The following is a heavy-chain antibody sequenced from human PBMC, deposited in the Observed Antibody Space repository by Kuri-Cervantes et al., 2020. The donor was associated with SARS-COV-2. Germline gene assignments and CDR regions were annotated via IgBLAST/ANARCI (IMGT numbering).Heavy chain of an antibody. CDR2: ITRSSVYI. J-gene: IGHJ6*03. D-gene: IGHD2-2*01. CDR3: ARVACSSSNCAIYYYYMDV. CDR1: GFTFSAYT. Sequence: GGSLRLSCVASGFTFSAYTLNWVRQAPGKGLEWVSSITRSSVYISYADSLKGRFTISRDNAKSSLFLQLTSLRAEDTAVYYCARVACSSSNCAIYYYYMDVWGKGTTVTVSS. V-gene: IGHV3-21*01.